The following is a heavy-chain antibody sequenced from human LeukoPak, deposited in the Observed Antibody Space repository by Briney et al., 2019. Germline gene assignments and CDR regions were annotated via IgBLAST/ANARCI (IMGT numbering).Heavy chain of an antibody. CDR1: GYSISSGYY. V-gene: IGHV4-38-2*02. CDR3: ARDLRTSYYDSSGYSYFDY. D-gene: IGHD3-22*01. CDR2: IYHSGST. Sequence: KPSETLSLTCAVSGYSISSGYYWGWIRQPPGKGLEWIGIIYHSGSTYYNPSLKSRVTISVDTSKNQFPLKLSSVTAADTAVYYCARDLRTSYYDSSGYSYFDYWGQGTLVTVSS. J-gene: IGHJ4*02.